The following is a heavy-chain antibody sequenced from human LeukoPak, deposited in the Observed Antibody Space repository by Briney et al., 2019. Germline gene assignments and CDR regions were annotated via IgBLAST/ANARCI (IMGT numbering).Heavy chain of an antibody. J-gene: IGHJ3*02. Sequence: SETLSLTCAVYGGSFSGYYWSWIRQPPGKGLEWIGEINHSGSTNYNPSLKSRVTISVDTSKNQFSLKLSSVTAADTAVYYCAGYQNYYDSSGYYRIGAFDIWGQGTMATVSS. CDR2: INHSGST. D-gene: IGHD3-22*01. CDR3: AGYQNYYDSSGYYRIGAFDI. CDR1: GGSFSGYY. V-gene: IGHV4-34*01.